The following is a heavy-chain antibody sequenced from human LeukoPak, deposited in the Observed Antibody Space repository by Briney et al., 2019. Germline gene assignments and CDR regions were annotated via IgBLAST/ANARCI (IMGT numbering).Heavy chain of an antibody. CDR3: AREGGFYRPLDY. V-gene: IGHV4-4*02. D-gene: IGHD3-3*01. CDR2: VHLDGRT. CDR1: GGSVINTNW. J-gene: IGHJ4*02. Sequence: SETLSLTCGVSGGSVINTNWWTWVRRPPGKGLEWIGEVHLDGRTNYNPSLESRLTMSVDVSENQVSLKLTSVTASDTAVYYCAREGGFYRPLDYSGQGTLVTVSS.